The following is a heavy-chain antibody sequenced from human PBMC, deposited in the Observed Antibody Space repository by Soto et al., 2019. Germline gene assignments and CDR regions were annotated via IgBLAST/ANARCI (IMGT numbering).Heavy chain of an antibody. CDR2: TSYDGSNQ. Sequence: GGSLRLSCAASGFTFNIYGMHWVRQAPDKGLEWVALTSYDGSNQYYADSVKGRFTISRDNSKNTLFLQMNSLRADDTAVYYCAKDQASGQGSFDSWGQGTLVTVSS. CDR1: GFTFNIYG. V-gene: IGHV3-30*18. CDR3: AKDQASGQGSFDS. J-gene: IGHJ4*02.